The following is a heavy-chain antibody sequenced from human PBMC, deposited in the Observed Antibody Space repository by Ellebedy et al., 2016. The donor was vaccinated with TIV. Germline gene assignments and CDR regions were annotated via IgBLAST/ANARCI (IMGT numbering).Heavy chain of an antibody. Sequence: ASVKVSCKASGYTFTSFAMHWVRQAPGQRLEWMGWINVGNGNTKYSQKFQGRVTITRDTSARTAYMELSSLRSEDTAVYYCARERGPTYYYDSSGYAYNWFDPWGQGTLVTVSS. CDR3: ARERGPTYYYDSSGYAYNWFDP. J-gene: IGHJ5*02. V-gene: IGHV1-3*01. D-gene: IGHD3-22*01. CDR1: GYTFTSFA. CDR2: INVGNGNT.